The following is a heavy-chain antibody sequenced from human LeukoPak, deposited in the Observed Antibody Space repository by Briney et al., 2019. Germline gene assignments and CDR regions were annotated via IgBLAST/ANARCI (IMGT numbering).Heavy chain of an antibody. CDR2: IYYSGST. J-gene: IGHJ4*02. CDR3: ARDGDSGDYAY. Sequence: SETLSLTCTVSGGSISSYYWSWIRQPPGKGLEWIGYIYYSGSTNYNPSLKSRVTISADTSKNQFSLKLTSVTAADTAVYYCARDGDSGDYAYWGQGTLVTVSS. V-gene: IGHV4-59*12. CDR1: GGSISSYY. D-gene: IGHD4-17*01.